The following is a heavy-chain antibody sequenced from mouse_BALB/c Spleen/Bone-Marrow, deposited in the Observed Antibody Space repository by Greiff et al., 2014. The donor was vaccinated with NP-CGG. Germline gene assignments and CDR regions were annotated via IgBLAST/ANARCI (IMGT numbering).Heavy chain of an antibody. CDR1: GFVFSGYD. J-gene: IGHJ4*01. CDR2: ISSGGINT. V-gene: IGHV5-12-1*01. CDR3: ARQRGYAYAMDY. Sequence: EVKLVESGGGIVKPGGSLKLSCAASGFVFSGYDMSWVRQTPEKRLEWVAYISSGGINTYYPDSVKGRFTISRDNAKNTLYLQMNSLKSEDTAMYYCARQRGYAYAMDYWGQGTSVTVSS. D-gene: IGHD2-2*01.